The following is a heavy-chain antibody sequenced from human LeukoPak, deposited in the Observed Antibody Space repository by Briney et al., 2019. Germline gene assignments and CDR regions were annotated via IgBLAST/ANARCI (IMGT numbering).Heavy chain of an antibody. J-gene: IGHJ6*03. V-gene: IGHV4-39*01. CDR2: IYYSGST. Sequence: LETLSLTCTVSGGSITSTNYYWGWIRQPPGKGLEWIGMIYYSGSTYYNPSLRSRVIISVDTSKNQFSLNLSSVTAADTAVYYCARHPNYYYYYMDVWGKGTTVTISS. CDR3: ARHPNYYYYYMDV. CDR1: GGSITSTNYY.